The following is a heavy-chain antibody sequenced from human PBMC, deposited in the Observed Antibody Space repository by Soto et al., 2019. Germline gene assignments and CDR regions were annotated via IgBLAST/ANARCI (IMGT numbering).Heavy chain of an antibody. CDR2: ITPIFGTA. CDR1: GGTFSSYA. Sequence: QVQLVQSGAEVKKPGSSVKVSCKASGGTFSSYAISWVRQAPGQGLEWMGGITPIFGTANYAQKFQGRVTITADESTSTAYMELSSLRSEDTAVDYCARAATTVTSLPRTLVWFDPWGQGTLVTVSS. D-gene: IGHD4-17*01. V-gene: IGHV1-69*01. J-gene: IGHJ5*02. CDR3: ARAATTVTSLPRTLVWFDP.